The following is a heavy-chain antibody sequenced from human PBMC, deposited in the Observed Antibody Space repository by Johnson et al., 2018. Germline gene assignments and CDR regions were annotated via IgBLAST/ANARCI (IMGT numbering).Heavy chain of an antibody. CDR3: ARASVYYYYMDV. CDR1: GGSISSYY. CDR2: IDYSGST. J-gene: IGHJ6*03. V-gene: IGHV4-59*01. D-gene: IGHD6-6*01. Sequence: QVQLQESGPGLVKXSETLSLTCTVSGGSISSYYWSWIRQPPGKGLEWVGYIDYSGSTNYNPSLKSRLTISVDTSKNAFSLKLPSVTAADTAVYYCARASVYYYYMDVWGKGTTVTVSS.